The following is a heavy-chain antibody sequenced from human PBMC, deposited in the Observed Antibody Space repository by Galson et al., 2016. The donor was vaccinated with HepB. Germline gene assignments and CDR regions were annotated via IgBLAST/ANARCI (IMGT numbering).Heavy chain of an antibody. CDR2: TYYRSKWYG. D-gene: IGHD3-3*01. CDR3: AGGGVGFTVALFQH. Sequence: CAISGDSVSSTSASWNWIRQSPSRGLEWLGRTYYRSKWYGDYAVSVRNRITISPDTSKNQFSLQLNSVTPEDTAVYYCAGGGVGFTVALFQHWGQGTLVTVSS. V-gene: IGHV6-1*01. CDR1: GDSVSSTSAS. J-gene: IGHJ1*01.